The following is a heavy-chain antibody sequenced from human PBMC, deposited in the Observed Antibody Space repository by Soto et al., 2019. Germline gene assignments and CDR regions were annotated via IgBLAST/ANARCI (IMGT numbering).Heavy chain of an antibody. Sequence: GESLKISCKGSGYSFTSYWIGWARQMPGKGLEWMGIIYPGDSDTRYSPSFQGQVTISADKSISTAYLQWSSLKASDTAMYYCARPRAAAGTEAHYWGQGTLVTVSS. CDR1: GYSFTSYW. J-gene: IGHJ4*02. V-gene: IGHV5-51*01. CDR3: ARPRAAAGTEAHY. D-gene: IGHD6-13*01. CDR2: IYPGDSDT.